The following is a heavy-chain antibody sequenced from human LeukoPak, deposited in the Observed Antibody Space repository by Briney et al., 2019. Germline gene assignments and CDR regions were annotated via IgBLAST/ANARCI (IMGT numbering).Heavy chain of an antibody. Sequence: PGGSLRLSCEASGFTFSSYSMNWVRQAPGKGLVWVSRINSDGSSRHYADSVKGRFTISRDNAKNTLHLQMTSLRAEDTAVYYCARGGPDSSDYSSLFDYWGRGILVTVSS. V-gene: IGHV3-74*01. J-gene: IGHJ4*02. CDR1: GFTFSSYS. CDR3: ARGGPDSSDYSSLFDY. D-gene: IGHD3-22*01. CDR2: INSDGSSR.